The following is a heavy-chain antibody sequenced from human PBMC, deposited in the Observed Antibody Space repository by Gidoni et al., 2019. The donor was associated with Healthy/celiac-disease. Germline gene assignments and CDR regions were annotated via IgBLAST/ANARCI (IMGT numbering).Heavy chain of an antibody. J-gene: IGHJ6*02. D-gene: IGHD3-10*01. Sequence: QVQLVQSGAEVKKPGDTVKVSCKASGYTFTRYGISWVIQAPGQGLEWMGWVSAYNGITNYAQKLQGRFTMTTDTSTSTAYMGLRSLRSDDTAVYYCARVFGELYYYYYGMDVWGQGTTVTVSS. V-gene: IGHV1-18*01. CDR3: ARVFGELYYYYYGMDV. CDR2: VSAYNGIT. CDR1: GYTFTRYG.